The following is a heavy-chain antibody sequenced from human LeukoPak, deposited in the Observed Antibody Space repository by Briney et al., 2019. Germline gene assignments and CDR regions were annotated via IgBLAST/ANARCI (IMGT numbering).Heavy chain of an antibody. J-gene: IGHJ3*02. V-gene: IGHV3-30-3*01. CDR2: ISYDGSNK. CDR1: GFTFSSYA. CDR3: AKDITYPGSGTFDI. Sequence: GRSLRLSCSASGFTFSSYAMHWVRQAPGKGLEWVAVISYDGSNKYYADSVRGRFTISRDNSKNTLYLQMNSLRAEDTAVYYCAKDITYPGSGTFDIWGQGTMVTVSS.